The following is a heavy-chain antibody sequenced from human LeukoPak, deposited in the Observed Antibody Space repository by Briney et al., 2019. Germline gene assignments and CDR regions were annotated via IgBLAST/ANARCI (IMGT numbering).Heavy chain of an antibody. D-gene: IGHD3-22*01. CDR3: ARVTPMTVVGITEGVLYYMDV. J-gene: IGHJ6*03. V-gene: IGHV4-34*01. CDR1: SGSFIGHY. CDR2: IKQSGST. Sequence: SGTLSLTCAVYSGSFIGHYWTWIRQPPGKGLEWIGEIKQSGSTTYNPSLKSRVSISVDTSKNQFSLKLTSVTAADTAVYYCARVTPMTVVGITEGVLYYMDVWGTGTTVTVSS.